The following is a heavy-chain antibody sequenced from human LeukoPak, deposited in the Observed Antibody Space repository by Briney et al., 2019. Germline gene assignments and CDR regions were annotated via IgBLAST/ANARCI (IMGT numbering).Heavy chain of an antibody. CDR3: ARSTPAVPFNY. J-gene: IGHJ4*02. CDR2: LNTGGNST. V-gene: IGHV3-74*01. CDR1: GFNFSNYW. Sequence: GGSLRLSCTASGFNFSNYWMHWVRQAPGKGLVWVSRLNTGGNSTIYADSVKGRFIISRDNAKSTLYLQMNSLRAEDTAVYYCARSTPAVPFNYWGQGTLVTVSS. D-gene: IGHD2-2*02.